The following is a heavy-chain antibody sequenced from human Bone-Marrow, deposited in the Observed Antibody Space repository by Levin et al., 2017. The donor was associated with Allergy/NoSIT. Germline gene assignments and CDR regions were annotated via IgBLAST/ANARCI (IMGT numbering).Heavy chain of an antibody. J-gene: IGHJ4*02. Sequence: GGSLRLSCTASGFTFGDYAMSWVRQAPGKGLEWVGFIRSKAYGGTTEYAASVKGRFTISRDDSKSIAYLQMNSLKTEDTAVYYCTRAPAAARPGYFDYWGQGTLVTVSS. CDR3: TRAPAAARPGYFDY. CDR1: GFTFGDYA. D-gene: IGHD6-6*01. CDR2: IRSKAYGGTT. V-gene: IGHV3-49*04.